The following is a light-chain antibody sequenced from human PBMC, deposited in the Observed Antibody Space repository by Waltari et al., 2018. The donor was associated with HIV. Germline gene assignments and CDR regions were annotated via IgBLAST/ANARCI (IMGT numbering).Light chain of an antibody. CDR3: GTWDTRLSGGV. J-gene: IGLJ3*02. CDR1: NIGNDY. CDR2: DNN. Sequence: QSVLTQPPSVSAAPGQKVTISCSNIGNDYVSWYQHLPGAAPKLLIYDNNKRPSGIPDRFAGAKSGTSATLASTGLQTGDEADYYCGTWDTRLSGGVFGGGTKLTVL. V-gene: IGLV1-51*01.